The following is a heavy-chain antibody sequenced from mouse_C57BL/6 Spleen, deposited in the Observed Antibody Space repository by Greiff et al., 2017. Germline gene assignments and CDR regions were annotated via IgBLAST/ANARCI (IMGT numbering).Heavy chain of an antibody. CDR1: GFTFSDYG. CDR2: ISSGSSTI. D-gene: IGHD1-1*01. V-gene: IGHV5-17*01. J-gene: IGHJ1*03. Sequence: EVNVVESGGGLVKPGGSLKLSCAASGFTFSDYGMHWVRQAPEKGLEWVAYISSGSSTIYYADTVKGRFTISRDNAKNTLFLQMTSLRSEDTAMYYCARLYGGSYWYFDVWGTGTTVTVSS. CDR3: ARLYGGSYWYFDV.